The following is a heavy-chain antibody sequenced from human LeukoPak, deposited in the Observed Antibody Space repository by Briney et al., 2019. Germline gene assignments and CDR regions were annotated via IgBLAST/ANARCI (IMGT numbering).Heavy chain of an antibody. J-gene: IGHJ4*02. D-gene: IGHD2-15*01. Sequence: SETLSLTCTVSGGSISSSSYYWGWIRQPPGKGLAWIGSIYYSGSTYYNPSLKSRVTISVDTSKNQFSLKLSSVTAADTAVYYCARRGAPDCSGGSCYKVDYWGQGTLVTVSS. CDR1: GGSISSSSYY. CDR2: IYYSGST. CDR3: ARRGAPDCSGGSCYKVDY. V-gene: IGHV4-39*01.